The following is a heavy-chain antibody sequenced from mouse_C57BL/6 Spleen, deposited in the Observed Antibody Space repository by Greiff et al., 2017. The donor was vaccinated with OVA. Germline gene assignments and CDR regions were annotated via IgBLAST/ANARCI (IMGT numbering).Heavy chain of an antibody. CDR1: GYTFTDYE. V-gene: IGHV1-15*01. CDR2: IDPETGGT. J-gene: IGHJ2*01. D-gene: IGHD2-2*01. CDR3: TRALRCGCEGGVGY. Sequence: QVQLKQPGPELVRPGASLTLSCKASGYTFTDYEMHWVKQTPVHGLEWIGPIDPETGGTAYNQTFTGKATLTADKSSSTAYLDLRSLTSEDSAVYYCTRALRCGCEGGVGYWGQGATLTVS.